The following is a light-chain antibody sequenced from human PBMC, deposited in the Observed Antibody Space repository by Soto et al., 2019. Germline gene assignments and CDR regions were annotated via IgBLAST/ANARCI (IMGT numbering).Light chain of an antibody. V-gene: IGLV2-11*01. CDR2: DVS. CDR3: FSYAGSNTYV. Sequence: QSALTQPRSVSGSPGQSVIISCTGTSSDVCAYNYVSWYQHHPGKAPKLMIYDVSKWPSGVPDRFSGSKSGNTASLTISGLQAEDEADYYCFSYAGSNTYVFGTGTKLTVL. CDR1: SSDVCAYNY. J-gene: IGLJ1*01.